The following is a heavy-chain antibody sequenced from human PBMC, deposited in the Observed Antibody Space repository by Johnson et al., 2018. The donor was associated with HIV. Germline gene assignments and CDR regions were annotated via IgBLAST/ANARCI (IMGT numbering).Heavy chain of an antibody. D-gene: IGHD2-2*01. CDR3: TTSYQGAFDI. V-gene: IGHV3-15*01. J-gene: IGHJ3*02. CDR2: IKSKTDGGTT. CDR1: GFTFSNAW. Sequence: VQLVESGGGLVKPGGSLRLSCAASGFTFSNAWMSWVRQAPGKGLEWVGRIKSKTDGGTTDYAAPVKGRFTISRDDSKTMLYLQMNSLKTDDTAVYYCTTSYQGAFDIWGQGTMVTVSS.